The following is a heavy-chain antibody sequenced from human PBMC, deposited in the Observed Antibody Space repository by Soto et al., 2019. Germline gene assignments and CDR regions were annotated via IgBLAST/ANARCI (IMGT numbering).Heavy chain of an antibody. CDR3: AKDFEVSYDNYYYYYGMDV. CDR1: GFTFSSYA. Sequence: PGGSLRLSCAASGFTFSSYAMSWVRQAPGKGLEWVSAISGSGGSTYYADSVKGRFTISRDNSKNTLYLQMNSLRAEDTAVYYCAKDFEVSYDNYYYYYGMDVWGQGTTVTV. J-gene: IGHJ6*02. D-gene: IGHD5-12*01. CDR2: ISGSGGST. V-gene: IGHV3-23*01.